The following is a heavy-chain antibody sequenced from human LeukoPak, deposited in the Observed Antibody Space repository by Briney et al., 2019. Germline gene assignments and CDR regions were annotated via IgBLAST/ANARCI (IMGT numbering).Heavy chain of an antibody. CDR1: GGSISSGGYY. Sequence: SETLSLTCTVSGGSISSGGYYWSCIRQHPGKGLEWIGYIYYSGSTYYNPSLKSRVTISVDTSKNQFSLKLSSVTAADTAVYYCARAPTPYCGGDCYLKGAFDIWGQGTMVTVSS. V-gene: IGHV4-31*03. CDR2: IYYSGST. CDR3: ARAPTPYCGGDCYLKGAFDI. J-gene: IGHJ3*02. D-gene: IGHD2-21*01.